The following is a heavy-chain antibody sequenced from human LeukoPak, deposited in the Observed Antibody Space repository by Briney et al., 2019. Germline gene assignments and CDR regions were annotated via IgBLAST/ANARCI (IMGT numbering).Heavy chain of an antibody. CDR3: ARDPLPYCGGDCHNWFDP. CDR2: ISYDGSNK. J-gene: IGHJ5*02. Sequence: GGSLRLSCAASGFTFSSYAMYWVRQAPGKGLEWVAVISYDGSNKYYADSVKGRFTISRDNSKNTLYLQMNSLRAEDTAVYYCARDPLPYCGGDCHNWFDPWGQGTLVTVSS. D-gene: IGHD2-21*02. CDR1: GFTFSSYA. V-gene: IGHV3-30*04.